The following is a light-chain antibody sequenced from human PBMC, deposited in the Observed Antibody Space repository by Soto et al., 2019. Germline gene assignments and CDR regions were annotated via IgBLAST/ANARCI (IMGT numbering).Light chain of an antibody. CDR2: GAS. J-gene: IGKJ1*01. CDR3: QQYNGYSPWA. Sequence: DFQMTQSPCTLSASVGDRVTITCRASQSVSTYLAWYQQKAGKAPRPLIHGASSLESGVPARFSGSGSGTEFTLTITSLQPDDFAPYYCQQYNGYSPWAFGQGPKVE. V-gene: IGKV1-5*01. CDR1: QSVSTY.